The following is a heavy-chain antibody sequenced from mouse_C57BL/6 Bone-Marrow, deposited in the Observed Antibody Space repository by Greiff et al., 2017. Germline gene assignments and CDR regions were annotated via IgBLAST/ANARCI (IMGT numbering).Heavy chain of an antibody. V-gene: IGHV5-17*01. Sequence: EVQLVESGGGLVKPGGSLKLSCAASGFTFSDYGMHWVRQAPEKGLEWVAYIRRGSSTIYYADTVKGGFTISRDNAKNTFFLQMTLLRSEDTAMYYCARSRRGYSPWFDYWGQGTLVTVSA. CDR1: GFTFSDYG. CDR2: IRRGSSTI. J-gene: IGHJ3*01. D-gene: IGHD2-3*01. CDR3: ARSRRGYSPWFDY.